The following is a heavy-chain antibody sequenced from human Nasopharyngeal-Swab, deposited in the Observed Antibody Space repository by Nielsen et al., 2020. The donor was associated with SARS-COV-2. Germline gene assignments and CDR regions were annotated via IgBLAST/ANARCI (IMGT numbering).Heavy chain of an antibody. CDR2: IGYYGNVK. CDR1: GFIFSHSG. Sequence: GESLKISCAASGFIFSHSGIHWVRQAPGKGLEWVALIGYYGNVKFYADSVKGRFTISRDNSRNTVYLQMNSLRAEDTAVYYCASELAGDGLDYWGQGTLVTVSS. V-gene: IGHV3-30*03. CDR3: ASELAGDGLDY. D-gene: IGHD6-19*01. J-gene: IGHJ4*02.